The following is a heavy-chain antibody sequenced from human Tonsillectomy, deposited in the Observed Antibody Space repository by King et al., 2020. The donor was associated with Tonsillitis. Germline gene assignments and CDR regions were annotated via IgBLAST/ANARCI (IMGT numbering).Heavy chain of an antibody. CDR1: GGSISSYY. V-gene: IGHV4-59*01. J-gene: IGHJ4*02. D-gene: IGHD6-19*01. CDR3: AKGSGAGSGWWGDFDY. CDR2: IYYSGST. Sequence: QVQLQESDPGLVKPSETLSLTCTVSGGSISSYYWSWIRQPPGKGLEWIGYIYYSGSTNYNPSLKSRVTISVDTSKNQFSLKLSSVTAADTAVYYCAKGSGAGSGWWGDFDYWGQGTLVTVSS.